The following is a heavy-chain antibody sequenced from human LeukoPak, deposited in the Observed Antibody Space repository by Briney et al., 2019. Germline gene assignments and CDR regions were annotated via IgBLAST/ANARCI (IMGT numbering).Heavy chain of an antibody. CDR2: ISRSGSTI. CDR3: AKVSQDIVVVPAAMDEYYYYYYMDV. J-gene: IGHJ6*03. V-gene: IGHV3-11*01. CDR1: GFTFSDYY. D-gene: IGHD2-2*01. Sequence: GGSLRLSCAASGFTFSDYYMSWIRQAPGKGLEWVSYISRSGSTIYYADSVKGRFTISRDNAKNSLYLQMNSLRAEDTAVYYCAKVSQDIVVVPAAMDEYYYYYYMDVWGKGTTVTVSS.